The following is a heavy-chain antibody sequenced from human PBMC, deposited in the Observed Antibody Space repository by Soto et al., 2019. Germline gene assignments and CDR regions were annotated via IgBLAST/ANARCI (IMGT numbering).Heavy chain of an antibody. J-gene: IGHJ2*01. CDR1: GGTFSSYT. Sequence: QVQLVQSGAEVKKPGSSVKVSCKASGGTFSSYTISWVRQAPGQGLEWTGRIIPILGIANYAQKFQGRVMITADKSTSTAYMELSSLRSEDTAVYYCAKDYGDYFWYFDLWGRGTLVTVSS. CDR2: IIPILGIA. V-gene: IGHV1-69*08. CDR3: AKDYGDYFWYFDL. D-gene: IGHD4-17*01.